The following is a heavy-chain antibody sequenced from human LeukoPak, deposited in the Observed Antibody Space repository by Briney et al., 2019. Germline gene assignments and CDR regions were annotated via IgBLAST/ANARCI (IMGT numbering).Heavy chain of an antibody. CDR2: IKQDGSEK. Sequence: GGSLRLSCAASGFTFSSYWMSWVRQAPGKGLEWVANIKQDGSEKYYVDSVKGRFTISRDNAKNSLYLQMNSLRAEDTAVYYCAKPPPIAPDGMDVWGQGTTVTVSS. D-gene: IGHD6-13*01. J-gene: IGHJ6*02. V-gene: IGHV3-7*03. CDR3: AKPPPIAPDGMDV. CDR1: GFTFSSYW.